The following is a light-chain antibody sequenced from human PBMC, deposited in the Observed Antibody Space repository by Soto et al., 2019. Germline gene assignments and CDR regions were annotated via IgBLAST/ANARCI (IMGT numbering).Light chain of an antibody. CDR2: KVS. V-gene: IGKV2-30*02. CDR3: VQGTYWPYT. J-gene: IGKJ2*01. Sequence: DVVLTQSPRSLSVTLGQPASISCRSNQSLIHTDGHTYLDWFQQRPGQSPRRLVYKVSNWDSRVPDRFSGSGSGTDFTLKISRVEAEDVGIYYCVQGTYWPYTFGQGNMLDI. CDR1: QSLIHTDGHTY.